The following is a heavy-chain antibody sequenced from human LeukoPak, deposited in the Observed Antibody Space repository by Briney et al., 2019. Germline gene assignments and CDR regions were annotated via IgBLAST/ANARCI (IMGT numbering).Heavy chain of an antibody. CDR1: GGSITSDNDH. D-gene: IGHD2-21*02. J-gene: IGHJ4*02. CDR3: ARRLSYYDY. V-gene: IGHV4-39*01. Sequence: SETLSLTCTVSGGSITSDNDHWDWIRQPPGKGLEWIGSVHHTGATYYSPSLRSRVTISVDTSKNQFSLKVTSVTAADTAAYYCARRLSYYDYWGQGTLVTVSS. CDR2: VHHTGAT.